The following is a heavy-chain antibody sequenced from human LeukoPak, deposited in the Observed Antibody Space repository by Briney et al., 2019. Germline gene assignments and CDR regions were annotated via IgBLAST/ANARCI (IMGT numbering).Heavy chain of an antibody. CDR3: ARESGYYDSSGYSPYYYYGMDV. CDR2: ISYDGSNK. V-gene: IGHV3-30-3*01. J-gene: IGHJ6*02. CDR1: GFTFSSYA. D-gene: IGHD3-22*01. Sequence: GGSLRLSCAASGFTFSSYAMHWVRQAPGKGLEWVAVISYDGSNKYYADSVKGRFTISRDNSKNTLYLQMNSLRAEDTAVYYCARESGYYDSSGYSPYYYYGMDVWGQGTTVTVSS.